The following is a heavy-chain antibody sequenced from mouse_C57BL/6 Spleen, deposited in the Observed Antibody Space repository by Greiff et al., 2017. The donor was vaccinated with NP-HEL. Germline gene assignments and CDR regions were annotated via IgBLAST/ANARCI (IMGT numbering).Heavy chain of an antibody. CDR3: ARAPSSGYIDY. J-gene: IGHJ2*01. CDR1: GFTFSDYY. Sequence: LVESGGGLVQPGGSLKLSCAASGFTFSDYYMYWVRQTPEKRLEWVAYISNGGGSTYYPDTVKGRFTISRDNAKNTLYLQMSRLKSEDTAMYYCARAPSSGYIDYWGQGTTLTVSS. D-gene: IGHD3-2*02. V-gene: IGHV5-12*01. CDR2: ISNGGGST.